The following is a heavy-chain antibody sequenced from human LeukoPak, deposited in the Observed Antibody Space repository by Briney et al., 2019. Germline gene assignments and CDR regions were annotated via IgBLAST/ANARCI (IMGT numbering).Heavy chain of an antibody. CDR1: GYTFTGYY. D-gene: IGHD3-22*01. V-gene: IGHV1-2*04. CDR3: AKSGREMSVVTWFDY. Sequence: GASVKVSCKASGYTFTGYYMHWVRQAPGQGLEWMGWINPNSGGTNYAQKFQGWVTMTRDTSIGTAYMELSRLRSDDTAVYYCAKSGREMSVVTWFDYWGQGTLVTVSS. CDR2: INPNSGGT. J-gene: IGHJ4*02.